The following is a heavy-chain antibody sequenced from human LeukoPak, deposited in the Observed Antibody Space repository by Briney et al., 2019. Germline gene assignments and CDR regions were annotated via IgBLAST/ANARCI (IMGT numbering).Heavy chain of an antibody. CDR2: IYNSGST. J-gene: IGHJ4*02. CDR3: ARGGYSYGYDDDFDY. V-gene: IGHV4-59*01. Sequence: SETLSLTCTVSGGSLSTYYWSWIRQPPGKGLEWIGYIYNSGSTNFNPSLKSRGTISVDTSKNKFSLKLRSVTAADTAVYYCARGGYSYGYDDDFDYWGQGTLVTVSS. CDR1: GGSLSTYY. D-gene: IGHD5-18*01.